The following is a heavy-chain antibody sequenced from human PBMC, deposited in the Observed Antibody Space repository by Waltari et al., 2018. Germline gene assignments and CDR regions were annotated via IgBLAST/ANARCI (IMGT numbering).Heavy chain of an antibody. J-gene: IGHJ5*02. CDR1: GYTFTTYY. CDR2: ITPSGGST. V-gene: IGHV1-46*03. CDR3: AGVAVTATRVGWFDP. Sequence: QVQLVQSGAEVKKPGASVKVSCKASGYTFTTYYMHWVRQAPGHGLEWMGIITPSGGSTTYAQKFQGRITMTRDTSTSTVYLELSSLRSEDTAVYYCAGVAVTATRVGWFDPWGLGTLVTVSS. D-gene: IGHD2-15*01.